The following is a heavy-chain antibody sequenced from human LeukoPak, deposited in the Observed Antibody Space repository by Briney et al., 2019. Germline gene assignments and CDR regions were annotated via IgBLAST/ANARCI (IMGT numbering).Heavy chain of an antibody. J-gene: IGHJ6*03. CDR3: AREGSSGYYGPGGYYMDV. V-gene: IGHV3-74*01. CDR1: GFTFSSYW. CDR2: INSDGSST. D-gene: IGHD3-22*01. Sequence: PGESLKISCAASGFTFSSYWMHWVRQAPGKGLVWVSRINSDGSSTSYADSVKGRFTVSRDNAKNTLYLQMNSLRAEDTAVYYCAREGSSGYYGPGGYYMDVWGKGTTVTVSS.